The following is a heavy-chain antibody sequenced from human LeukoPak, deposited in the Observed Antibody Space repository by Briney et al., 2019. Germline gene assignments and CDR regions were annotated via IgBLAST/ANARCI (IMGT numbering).Heavy chain of an antibody. CDR3: ARGARFGELESYYFDY. D-gene: IGHD3-10*01. V-gene: IGHV3-66*01. CDR2: IYSGGST. J-gene: IGHJ4*02. Sequence: GGSLRLSCAASGFTVSSNYMSWVRQAPGKGLEWVSVIYSGGSTYYADSVKGRFTNSRDNSKNTLYLQMNSLRAEDTAVYYCARGARFGELESYYFDYWGQGTLVTVSS. CDR1: GFTVSSNY.